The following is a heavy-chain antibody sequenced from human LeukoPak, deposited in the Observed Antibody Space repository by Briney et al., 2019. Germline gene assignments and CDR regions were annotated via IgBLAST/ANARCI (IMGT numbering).Heavy chain of an antibody. CDR3: AKQREVAGPDPHNDY. Sequence: PSETLSLTCTVSGGSISSSSYYWGWIRQPPGKGLEWIGSIYYSGSTYYNPSLKSRVTISVDTSKNQFSLKLSSVTAGDTAGYYCAKQREVAGPDPHNDYWGQGTLVTVSS. V-gene: IGHV4-39*01. CDR1: GGSISSSSYY. J-gene: IGHJ4*02. CDR2: IYYSGST. D-gene: IGHD5-12*01.